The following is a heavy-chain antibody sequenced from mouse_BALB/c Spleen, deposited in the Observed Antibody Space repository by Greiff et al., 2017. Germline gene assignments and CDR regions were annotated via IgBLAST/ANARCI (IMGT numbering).Heavy chain of an antibody. D-gene: IGHD1-1*01. CDR2: ISYDGSN. Sequence: EVKLVESGPGLVKPSQSLSLTCSVTGYSITSGYYWNWIRQFPGNKLEWMGYISYDGSNNYNPSLKNRISITRDTSKNQFFLKLNSVTTEDTATYYCARGRDYYGSSRYFDVWGAGTTVTVSS. CDR3: ARGRDYYGSSRYFDV. V-gene: IGHV3-6*02. J-gene: IGHJ1*01. CDR1: GYSITSGYY.